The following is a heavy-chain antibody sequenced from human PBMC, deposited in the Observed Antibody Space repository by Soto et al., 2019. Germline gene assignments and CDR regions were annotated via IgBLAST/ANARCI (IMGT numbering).Heavy chain of an antibody. V-gene: IGHV1-69*06. J-gene: IGHJ6*02. Sequence: SVKVSCKASGGTFSSYAISWVRQAPGQGLEWMGGIIPIFGTANYAQKFQGRVTITADKSTSTAYMELSSLRSEDTAVYYCASLVLRFLEWSEGYYYGMDVWGQGTTVTVSS. CDR3: ASLVLRFLEWSEGYYYGMDV. CDR2: IIPIFGTA. CDR1: GGTFSSYA. D-gene: IGHD3-3*01.